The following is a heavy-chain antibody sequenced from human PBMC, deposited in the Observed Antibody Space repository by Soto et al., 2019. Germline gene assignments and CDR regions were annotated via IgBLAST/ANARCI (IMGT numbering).Heavy chain of an antibody. D-gene: IGHD3-22*01. CDR1: GGTFSSLA. J-gene: IGHJ6*02. CDR3: ARALLSHSYDSGGYDSYFHAMDV. Sequence: SVKVSCKASGGTFSSLAINWVRQVPGQGLEWMGGIIPISETTNYAQIFQGRVSIVADISTSTAYMELSRLRSEDTAVYYCARALLSHSYDSGGYDSYFHAMDVWGQGTPVTVSS. V-gene: IGHV1-69*06. CDR2: IIPISETT.